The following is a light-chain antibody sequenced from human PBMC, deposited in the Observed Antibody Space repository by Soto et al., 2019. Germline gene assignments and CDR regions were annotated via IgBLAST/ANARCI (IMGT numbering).Light chain of an antibody. V-gene: IGKV3-20*01. CDR2: GAS. J-gene: IGKJ5*01. CDR1: QSVGSD. CDR3: QQYGSSHPIT. Sequence: EIVTTQSPATLPVSPGEGSTLSGRSSQSVGSDLAWYQQQPAQPPSLLIYGASNRATGIPDSFSGSGSATDFTLPISRLQPADFAAYYRQQYGSSHPITFGHGTRLEIK.